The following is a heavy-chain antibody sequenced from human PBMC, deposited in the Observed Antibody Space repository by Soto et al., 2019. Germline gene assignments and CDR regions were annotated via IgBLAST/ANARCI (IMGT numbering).Heavy chain of an antibody. V-gene: IGHV3-15*01. Sequence: EVQLVESGGGFVKPGGSLRLSCTASGFAFKNAWMSWVRQGPGKGLEWVGHIKSNAEGGTTNYATPVKGRFTISRDDSFRTLYLQMNSLKIEDTAVYYCKEDYTLDPWGQGTLVTVSS. CDR2: IKSNAEGGTT. D-gene: IGHD4-4*01. CDR3: KEDYTLDP. CDR1: GFAFKNAW. J-gene: IGHJ5*02.